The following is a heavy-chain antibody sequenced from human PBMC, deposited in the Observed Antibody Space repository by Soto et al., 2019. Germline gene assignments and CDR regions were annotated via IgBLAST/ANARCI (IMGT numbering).Heavy chain of an antibody. Sequence: EVQLLESGGGLVQPGGSLRLSCATSGFTFSDHAMHWVRQAPGEGLEWVSRINSDGSSTSYADSVKGRFTISRDNAKNTLYLEMNSLRVEDTAVYYCTRDIGGRGAYWGPGTLVTVSS. J-gene: IGHJ4*02. CDR3: TRDIGGRGAY. D-gene: IGHD3-16*01. CDR2: INSDGSST. V-gene: IGHV3-74*01. CDR1: GFTFSDHA.